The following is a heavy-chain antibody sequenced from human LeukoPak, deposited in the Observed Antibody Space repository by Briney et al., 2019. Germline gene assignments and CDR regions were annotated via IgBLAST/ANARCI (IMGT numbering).Heavy chain of an antibody. CDR2: INPNSGGT. D-gene: IGHD1-26*01. Sequence: ASVKVSCKASGYTFTGYYMHWVRQAPGQGLEWMGWINPNSGGTNYAQKFQGRVTMTRDTSISTAYMELSRLRPDDTAVYYCARDRSGSSLRWFDYWGQGTLVTVSS. CDR1: GYTFTGYY. V-gene: IGHV1-2*02. CDR3: ARDRSGSSLRWFDY. J-gene: IGHJ4*02.